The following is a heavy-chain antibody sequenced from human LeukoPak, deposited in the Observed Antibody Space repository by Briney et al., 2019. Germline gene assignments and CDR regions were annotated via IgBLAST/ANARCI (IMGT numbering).Heavy chain of an antibody. Sequence: GWSLSLSCAASGFTFSSYSMNWVRQAPGKGLEGVSSISSSSSYIYYADSVKGRFTISRDNAKNSLYLQMNSLRAEDTAVYYCARAQEEIDAFDIWGQGTMVTVSS. CDR2: ISSSSSYI. V-gene: IGHV3-21*01. D-gene: IGHD5-24*01. J-gene: IGHJ3*02. CDR3: ARAQEEIDAFDI. CDR1: GFTFSSYS.